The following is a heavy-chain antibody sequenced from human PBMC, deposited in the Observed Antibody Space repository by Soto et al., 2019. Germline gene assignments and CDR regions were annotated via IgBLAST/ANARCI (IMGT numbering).Heavy chain of an antibody. CDR3: ARVSLETYYDILTGPPRH. J-gene: IGHJ4*02. CDR2: ISSSGSTI. D-gene: IGHD3-9*01. V-gene: IGHV3-11*01. Sequence: PGGSLRLSCAASGFTFSDYYMSWIRQAPGKGLEWVSYISSSGSTIYYADSVKGRFTISRDNAKNSLYLQMNSLRAEDTAVYYCARVSLETYYDILTGPPRHWGQGTLVTVSS. CDR1: GFTFSDYY.